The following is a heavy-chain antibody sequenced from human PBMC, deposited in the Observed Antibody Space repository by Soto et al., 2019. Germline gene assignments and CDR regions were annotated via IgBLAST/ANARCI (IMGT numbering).Heavy chain of an antibody. D-gene: IGHD6-19*01. Sequence: SGPTLVNPTQTLTLTCTFSGLSLTTDAVGVGWIRQPPGKALEWLALIYWDDDKRYSPSLKSRLTITKDASRNQVVLTLTNMDPADTATYYCAHVYWAAAGTRYYFDYWGQGTLVTVSS. J-gene: IGHJ4*02. CDR2: IYWDDDK. V-gene: IGHV2-5*02. CDR3: AHVYWAAAGTRYYFDY. CDR1: GLSLTTDAVG.